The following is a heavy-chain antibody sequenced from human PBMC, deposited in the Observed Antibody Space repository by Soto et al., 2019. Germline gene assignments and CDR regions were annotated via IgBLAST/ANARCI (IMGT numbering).Heavy chain of an antibody. Sequence: QVQLVESGGGVVQPGRSLRLSCAASGFTFSSYAMHWVRQAPGKGLEWVAVISYDGSNKYYEDSVKGRVTISRDNSXNTRYLQMNSLRAEDTAVYYCARNHDYGDYYGMDVWGQGTTVTVSS. D-gene: IGHD4-17*01. J-gene: IGHJ6*02. CDR1: GFTFSSYA. CDR2: ISYDGSNK. CDR3: ARNHDYGDYYGMDV. V-gene: IGHV3-30-3*01.